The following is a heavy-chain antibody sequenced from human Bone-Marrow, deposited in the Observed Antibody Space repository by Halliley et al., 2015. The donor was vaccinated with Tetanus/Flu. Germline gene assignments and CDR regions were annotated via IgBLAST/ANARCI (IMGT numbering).Heavy chain of an antibody. CDR2: ISTNNSYV. CDR1: GLTFSTYR. CDR3: ASGRGFND. Sequence: SLRLSCAASGLTFSTYRMNWVRQAPGKGLEWVSSISTNNSYVSYAGSVRGRFTISRDNAKTSLYLQMNTLRAEDTAVYYCASGRGFNDWGLGALVTVSS. V-gene: IGHV3-21*01. J-gene: IGHJ4*01.